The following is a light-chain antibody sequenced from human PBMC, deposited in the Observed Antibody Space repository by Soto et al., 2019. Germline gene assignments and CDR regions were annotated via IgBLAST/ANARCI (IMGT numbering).Light chain of an antibody. Sequence: EIVLTQSPGTLSLSPGERAILSCRASQSVWSSYLAWYQQKPGQAPRLLIYGASSRATGIPDRFSGSGSGTDFTLTISRLEPEDFAVYYCQQYGSSPLTFGGGTKVEIK. V-gene: IGKV3-20*01. CDR3: QQYGSSPLT. CDR2: GAS. CDR1: QSVWSSY. J-gene: IGKJ4*01.